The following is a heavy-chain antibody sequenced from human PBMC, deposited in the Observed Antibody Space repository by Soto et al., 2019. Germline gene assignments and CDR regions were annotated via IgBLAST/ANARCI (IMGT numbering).Heavy chain of an antibody. J-gene: IGHJ1*01. CDR2: IYHSGST. Sequence: QVQLQQWGAGLLKPSETLSLTCAVYGGSFSGYYWSWIRQPPGKGLEWIGEIYHSGSTNYNPSLKSRVTISVDKSKNQFSLKLSSVTAADTAVYYCARRAVSGLLSVTYFQHWGQGTLVTVSS. CDR1: GGSFSGYY. D-gene: IGHD1-26*01. V-gene: IGHV4-34*01. CDR3: ARRAVSGLLSVTYFQH.